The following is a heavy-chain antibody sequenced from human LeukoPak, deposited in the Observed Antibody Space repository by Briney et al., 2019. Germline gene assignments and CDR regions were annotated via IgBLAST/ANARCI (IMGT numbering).Heavy chain of an antibody. CDR2: ISSSGSTI. CDR3: ARDQRSGIAAYGMDV. Sequence: GGSLRLSCAASGFTFSSYEMNWVRQAPGKGLEWVSYISSSGSTIYYADSVKGRFTISRDNAKTSLYLQMNSLRDEDTAVYYCARDQRSGIAAYGMDVWGQGTTVIVSS. D-gene: IGHD6-13*01. CDR1: GFTFSSYE. J-gene: IGHJ6*02. V-gene: IGHV3-48*03.